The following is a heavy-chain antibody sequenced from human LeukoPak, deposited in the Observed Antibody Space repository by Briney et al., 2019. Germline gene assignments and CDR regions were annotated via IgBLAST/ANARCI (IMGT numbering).Heavy chain of an antibody. J-gene: IGHJ6*02. D-gene: IGHD1-26*01. V-gene: IGHV4-59*08. CDR1: GGSINSDY. CDR3: ARQGHRLTLVDYYGMDV. Sequence: SETLSLTCTVSGGSINSDYWSWVRQPPGKGLEWIGYIYYSGSSTNYNPFLKSRVNISIDRSKNQFSLKLSSVTAADTAVYYCARQGHRLTLVDYYGMDVWGQGTTVTVSS. CDR2: IYYSGSST.